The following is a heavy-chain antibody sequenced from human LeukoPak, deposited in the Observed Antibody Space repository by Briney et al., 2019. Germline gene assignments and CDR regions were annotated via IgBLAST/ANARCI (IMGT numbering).Heavy chain of an antibody. CDR3: ARDRGSNSGYATGDYFDY. J-gene: IGHJ4*02. CDR1: GGSISSYY. Sequence: SETLSLTCTVSGGSISSYYWSWIRQRPGKGLEWIGYIYYSGSTNYNPSLKSRVTISLDTSKNQFSLKVNSVTAADTAVYYCARDRGSNSGYATGDYFDYWGQGALVTVSS. D-gene: IGHD5-12*01. V-gene: IGHV4-59*12. CDR2: IYYSGST.